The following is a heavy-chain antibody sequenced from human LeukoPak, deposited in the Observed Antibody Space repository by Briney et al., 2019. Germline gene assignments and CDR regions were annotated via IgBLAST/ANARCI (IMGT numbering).Heavy chain of an antibody. J-gene: IGHJ6*03. CDR3: AKDGSSWYAGYYYYYMDV. Sequence: GGSLRLSCAASGFTFSAFWMSWVRQAPGKGLEWVSAISGSGGSTYYADSVKGRFTISRDNSKNTLYLQMNSLRAEDTAVYYCAKDGSSWYAGYYYYYMDVWGKGTTVTVSS. D-gene: IGHD6-13*01. CDR1: GFTFSAFW. V-gene: IGHV3-23*01. CDR2: ISGSGGST.